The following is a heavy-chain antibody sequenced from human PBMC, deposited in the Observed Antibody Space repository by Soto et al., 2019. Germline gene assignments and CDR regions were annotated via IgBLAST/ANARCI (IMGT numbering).Heavy chain of an antibody. CDR1: GYTFTDYY. J-gene: IGHJ4*02. Sequence: AVKVSCRAAGYTFTDYYLHCVRHAPGQGLEWMGWINPNSGGPISAQKFQGRVTMTRDTSISTAYLELSRLRSDDTAVYYCARGGTTSLDYWGQGTQVTVS. CDR3: ARGGTTSLDY. D-gene: IGHD1-1*01. CDR2: INPNSGGP. V-gene: IGHV1-2*02.